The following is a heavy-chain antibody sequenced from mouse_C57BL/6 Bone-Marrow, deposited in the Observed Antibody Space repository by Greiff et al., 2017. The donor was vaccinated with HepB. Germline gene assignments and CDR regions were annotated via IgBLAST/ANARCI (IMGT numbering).Heavy chain of an antibody. CDR3: ARGEGYYFDY. CDR2: IYPRSGNT. J-gene: IGHJ2*01. V-gene: IGHV1-81*01. CDR1: GYTFTSYG. Sequence: VHLVESGAELARPGASVKLSCKASGYTFTSYGISWVKQRTGQGLEWIGEIYPRSGNTYYNEKFKGKATLTADKSSSTAYMELRSLTSEDSAVYFCARGEGYYFDYWGQGTTLTVSS.